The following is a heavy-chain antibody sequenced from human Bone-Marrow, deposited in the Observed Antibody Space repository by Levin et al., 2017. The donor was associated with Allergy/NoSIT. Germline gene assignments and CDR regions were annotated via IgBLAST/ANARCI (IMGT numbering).Heavy chain of an antibody. J-gene: IGHJ4*02. CDR2: INHSGST. V-gene: IGHV4-34*01. CDR3: ARGRVLWFGERPYYFDY. D-gene: IGHD3-10*01. CDR1: GGSFSGYY. Sequence: SETLSLTCAVYGGSFSGYYWSWIRQPPGKGLEWIGEINHSGSTNYNPSLKSRVTISVDTSKNQFSLKLSSVTAADTAVYYCARGRVLWFGERPYYFDYWGQGTLVTVSS.